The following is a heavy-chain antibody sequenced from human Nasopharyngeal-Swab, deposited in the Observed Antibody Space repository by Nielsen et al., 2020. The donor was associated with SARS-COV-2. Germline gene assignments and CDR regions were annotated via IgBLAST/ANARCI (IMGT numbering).Heavy chain of an antibody. CDR2: IESDGST. Sequence: WIRQPPGKGLEWVSLIESDGSTYYSDSVRGRFTISRDNAKNTVFLQMNSLGVEDTALYYCARDNRLQLWLRFYGLDVWGQGTTVTVSS. V-gene: IGHV3-66*01. CDR3: ARDNRLQLWLRFYGLDV. J-gene: IGHJ6*02. D-gene: IGHD5-18*01.